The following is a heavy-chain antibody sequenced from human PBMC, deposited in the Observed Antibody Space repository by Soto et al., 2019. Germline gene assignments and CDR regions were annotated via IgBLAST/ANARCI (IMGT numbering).Heavy chain of an antibody. Sequence: SGPTLVNPTRTLTLTCTFSGFSLTTSGMCVSWVRQPPGKALEWLALIDWDGDKYYSTSLKTRLSISKDSSKNQVVLTMTNMDPVDTVTYYCARTSAAYSSSWYVGFDPWGQGTLVTVSS. CDR2: IDWDGDK. J-gene: IGHJ5*02. CDR3: ARTSAAYSSSWYVGFDP. CDR1: GFSLTTSGMC. D-gene: IGHD6-13*01. V-gene: IGHV2-70*13.